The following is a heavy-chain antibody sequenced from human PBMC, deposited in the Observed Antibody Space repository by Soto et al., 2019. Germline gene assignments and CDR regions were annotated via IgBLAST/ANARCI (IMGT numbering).Heavy chain of an antibody. CDR3: ARESSSTSANWFDP. Sequence: GGSLRLSCVASGFTFSAYYMTWIRQAPGKGPEWVSYIGSSGSPIYHADSVKGRFTISRDNAKNSLFLQMNSLRAEDTAVYYCARESSSTSANWFDPWGQGTLVTVSS. J-gene: IGHJ5*02. D-gene: IGHD2-2*01. CDR2: IGSSGSPI. CDR1: GFTFSAYY. V-gene: IGHV3-11*01.